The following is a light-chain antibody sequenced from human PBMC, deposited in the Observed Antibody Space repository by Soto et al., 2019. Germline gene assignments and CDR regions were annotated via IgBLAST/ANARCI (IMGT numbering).Light chain of an antibody. CDR1: QGISTW. CDR2: GAF. V-gene: IGKV1-12*01. Sequence: DIQMTQYPSSVAAAVGARVTITCRAIQGISTWLAWYQHKPGTAPNLLIFGAFSLQRGVPSRFAGSGSGTDFTLTIKSLQPEDVATYYCQQVTTFPRTFGQGTKVEIK. J-gene: IGKJ1*01. CDR3: QQVTTFPRT.